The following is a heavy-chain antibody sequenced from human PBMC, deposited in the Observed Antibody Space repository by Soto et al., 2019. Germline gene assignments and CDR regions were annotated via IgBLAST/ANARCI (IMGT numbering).Heavy chain of an antibody. CDR1: GFTVSNTY. J-gene: IGHJ2*01. D-gene: IGHD3-10*01. CDR2: IYGGGYT. Sequence: GGSLRLSCAASGFTVSNTYMSWVRQAPGKGLEWVSIIYGGGYTYHADSVKGRFSTSRDTSRNTLSLQMNSVRAGDTAVYYCARGGSSGTYYAQCNYDLWGRGTLVTISS. V-gene: IGHV3-66*01. CDR3: ARGGSSGTYYAQCNYDL.